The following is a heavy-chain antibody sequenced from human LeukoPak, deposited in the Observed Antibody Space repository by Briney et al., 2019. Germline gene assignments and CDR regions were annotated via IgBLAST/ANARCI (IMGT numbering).Heavy chain of an antibody. CDR3: AKDIGATIIQSYAFDI. V-gene: IGHV3-9*01. D-gene: IGHD1-26*01. CDR2: ISWNSGSI. Sequence: GGSLRLSCAASGFTFDDYAMHWVRRAPGKGLEWVSGISWNSGSIGYADSVKGRFTISRDNAKNSLYLQMNSLRAEDTALYYCAKDIGATIIQSYAFDIWGQGTMVTVSS. CDR1: GFTFDDYA. J-gene: IGHJ3*02.